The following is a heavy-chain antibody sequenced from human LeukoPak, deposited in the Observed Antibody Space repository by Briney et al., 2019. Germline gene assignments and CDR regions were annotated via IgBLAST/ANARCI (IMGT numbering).Heavy chain of an antibody. Sequence: PSETLSLTCTVSGGSISSYYWSWIRQPAGKGLEWIGRIYTSGSTNYNPSLKSRVTMSVDTSKNQFSLKLSSVTAADTAVYYCAREAVSGWYDYFDYWGQGTLVTVSS. V-gene: IGHV4-4*07. D-gene: IGHD6-19*01. J-gene: IGHJ4*02. CDR1: GGSISSYY. CDR2: IYTSGST. CDR3: AREAVSGWYDYFDY.